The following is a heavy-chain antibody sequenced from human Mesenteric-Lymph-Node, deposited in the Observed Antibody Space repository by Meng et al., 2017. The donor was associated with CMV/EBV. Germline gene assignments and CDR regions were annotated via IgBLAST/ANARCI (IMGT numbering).Heavy chain of an antibody. J-gene: IGHJ6*02. CDR2: IYSGGTT. Sequence: GESLKISCAASGFIASKNYMNWVRQAPGKGLEWVSVIYSGGTTFYADSVKGRFTISRDISKNTLNLQMNSLRPEDTAVYYCAVPAAAGLSYYFGMDVWGQGTTVTVSS. V-gene: IGHV3-53*01. D-gene: IGHD2-2*01. CDR1: GFIASKNY. CDR3: AVPAAAGLSYYFGMDV.